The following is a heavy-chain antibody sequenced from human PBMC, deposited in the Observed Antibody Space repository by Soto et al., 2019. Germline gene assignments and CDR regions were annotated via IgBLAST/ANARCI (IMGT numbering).Heavy chain of an antibody. CDR2: IMPIIGTA. CDR1: GGTFSSHV. V-gene: IGHV1-69*01. Sequence: QLQLVRSGAEVKKPGSSVKVSCKASGGTFSSHVFNWVRQAPGHGHEWMGGIMPIIGTANYAQKFQGRVTITADETTSTDYMELSSLRAEDTAVYYCARYLEFRDGNISHLDYWGQGTLVTVSS. CDR3: ARYLEFRDGNISHLDY. J-gene: IGHJ4*02. D-gene: IGHD2-8*01.